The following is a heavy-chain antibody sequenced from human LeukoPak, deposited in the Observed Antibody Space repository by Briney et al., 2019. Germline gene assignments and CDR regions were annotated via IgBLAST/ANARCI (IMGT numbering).Heavy chain of an antibody. CDR2: IKSKTDGGTT. CDR3: TTVLVGATTPPADYYYYMDV. J-gene: IGHJ6*03. CDR1: GFKFNTYW. Sequence: GGSLRLSCSASDSGFKFNTYWMSWVRQAPGKGLEWVGRIKSKTDGGTTDYAAPVKGRFTISRDDSKNTLYLQMNSLKTEDTAVYYCTTVLVGATTPPADYYYYMDVWGKGTTVTVSS. V-gene: IGHV3-15*01. D-gene: IGHD1-26*01.